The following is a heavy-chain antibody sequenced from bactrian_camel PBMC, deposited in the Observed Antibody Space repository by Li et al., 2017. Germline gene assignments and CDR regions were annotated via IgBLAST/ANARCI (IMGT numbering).Heavy chain of an antibody. Sequence: HVQLVESGGDSVQAGESLRLSCVASGYTLPMNMGWFRRLPGQEREGVAAIADDGRTDHADSVKGRFTISRDGAKNIIELQMHSLKPEDTATYYCAADLVTDEPSLVEREYYYWGQGTQVTVS. D-gene: IGHD1*01. CDR3: AADLVTDEPSLVEREYYY. CDR1: GYTLPMN. V-gene: IGHV3S53*01. J-gene: IGHJ4*01. CDR2: IADDGRT.